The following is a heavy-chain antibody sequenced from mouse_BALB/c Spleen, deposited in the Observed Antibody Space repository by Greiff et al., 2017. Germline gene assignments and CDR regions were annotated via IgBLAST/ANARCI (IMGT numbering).Heavy chain of an antibody. CDR1: EYEFPSHD. CDR3: ARAYYGNWYFDV. Sequence: EVMLVESGGGLVQPGESLKLSCEANEYEFPSHDMSWVRKTPEKRLELVAAINSDGGRTYYPDTMERRFIISRDNTKKTLYLQMSSLRSEDTALYYCARAYYGNWYFDVWGAGTTVTVSS. CDR2: INSDGGRT. V-gene: IGHV5-2*01. D-gene: IGHD2-10*01. J-gene: IGHJ1*01.